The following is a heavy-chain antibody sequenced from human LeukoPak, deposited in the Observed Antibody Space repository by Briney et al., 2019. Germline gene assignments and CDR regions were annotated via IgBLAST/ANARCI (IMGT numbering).Heavy chain of an antibody. CDR2: IYYSGSA. CDR3: ARIPAYSISWFYFDC. V-gene: IGHV4-30-4*01. D-gene: IGHD6-13*01. J-gene: IGHJ4*02. CDR1: GGSISSGDYS. Sequence: SETLSLTCTVSGGSISSGDYSWSWIRQPPGKGLEWIGYIYYSGSAYYNPSLKSRVSISVDASKNQFSLTLSSVTAADTAVYYCARIPAYSISWFYFDCWGQGTLVTVSS.